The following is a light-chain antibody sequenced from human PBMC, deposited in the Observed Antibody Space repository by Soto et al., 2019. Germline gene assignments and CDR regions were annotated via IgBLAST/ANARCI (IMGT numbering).Light chain of an antibody. CDR3: QQYNNWPPEIT. V-gene: IGKV3-15*01. CDR2: GAS. Sequence: EIVMTQSPATLSVSPGERATLSCRASQSVSSNLAWYQQKPGQAPRLLIYGASTRATGIPARFSGSGSGTEFTLTISSLQSEAFAVYDCQQYNNWPPEITFGQGTRLEIK. CDR1: QSVSSN. J-gene: IGKJ5*01.